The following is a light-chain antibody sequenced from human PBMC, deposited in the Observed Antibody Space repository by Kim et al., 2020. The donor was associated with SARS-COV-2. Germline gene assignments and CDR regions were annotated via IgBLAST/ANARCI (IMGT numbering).Light chain of an antibody. CDR2: AAS. CDR3: QQSYSTPPS. Sequence: IQMTQSPSSLSASVGDRVTITCRASQSISSYLNWFQQKPGKAPNLLIYAASSLQSGVPSRFSGSGSGTDFTLTISSLQPEDFATYYCQQSYSTPPSFGQGTKVDIK. J-gene: IGKJ1*01. V-gene: IGKV1-39*01. CDR1: QSISSY.